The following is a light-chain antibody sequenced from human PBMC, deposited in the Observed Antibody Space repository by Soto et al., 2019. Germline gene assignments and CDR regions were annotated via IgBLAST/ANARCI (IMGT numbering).Light chain of an antibody. J-gene: IGLJ2*01. Sequence: QSVLTQPPSPSGTPGQRVTISCSGSSSNIGSHTVNLYQQLPGTAPKLLIYSNNQRPSGVPDRFSGSKSGTSASLAISGLQSEDEADYYCAAWDDSLNAVVFGGGTKLTVL. V-gene: IGLV1-44*01. CDR1: SSNIGSHT. CDR3: AAWDDSLNAVV. CDR2: SNN.